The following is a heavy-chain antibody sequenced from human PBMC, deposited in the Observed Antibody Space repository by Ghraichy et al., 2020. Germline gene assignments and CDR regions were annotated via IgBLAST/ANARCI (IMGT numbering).Heavy chain of an antibody. D-gene: IGHD6-13*01. J-gene: IGHJ6*03. V-gene: IGHV4-34*01. CDR2: INHSGST. Sequence: SETLSLTCAVYGGSFSGYYWSWIRQPPGKGLEWIGEINHSGSTNYNPSLKSRVTISVDTSKNQFSLKLSSVTAADTAVYYCARGPVVAAAGTFQRYYYYYMDVWGKGTTVTVSS. CDR1: GGSFSGYY. CDR3: ARGPVVAAAGTFQRYYYYYMDV.